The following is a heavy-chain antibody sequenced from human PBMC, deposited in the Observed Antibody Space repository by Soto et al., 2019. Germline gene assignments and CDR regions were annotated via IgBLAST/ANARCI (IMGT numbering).Heavy chain of an antibody. D-gene: IGHD4-17*01. CDR2: IIPICGTA. CDR3: AREKSTVSEFAFDY. V-gene: IGHV1-69*01. CDR1: GGTFSSYA. Sequence: QVQLVQSGAEVNKPGSSVKVSCKASGGTFSSYAISWVRQAPGQGRAWMGGIIPICGTANYAQKFQGRVTITADESTSTAYMELSSLRSEDTAVYYCAREKSTVSEFAFDYWGQGTLVTVSS. J-gene: IGHJ4*02.